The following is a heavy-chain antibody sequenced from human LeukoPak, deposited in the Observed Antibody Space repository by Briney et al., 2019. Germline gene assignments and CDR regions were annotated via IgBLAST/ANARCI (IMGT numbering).Heavy chain of an antibody. CDR2: IKPDGSAQ. V-gene: IGHV3-7*04. CDR3: VRDPGYDVFDI. Sequence: QAGGSLRLSCAASGFTFSNYWMTWVRQAPGKGLEWVANIKPDGSAQYYVDSVKGRFTISRDNAKNSVYLQMNSLRAEDTAVYYCVRDPGYDVFDIWGQGTMVTVSS. J-gene: IGHJ3*02. CDR1: GFTFSNYW. D-gene: IGHD6-13*01.